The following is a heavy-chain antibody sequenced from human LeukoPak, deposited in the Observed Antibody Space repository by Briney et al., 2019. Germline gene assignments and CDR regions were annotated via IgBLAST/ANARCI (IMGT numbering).Heavy chain of an antibody. Sequence: SETLSLTCTVSGGSISSSSYYWGWIRQPPGKGLEWIGSIYYSGSTYYNPSLKSRVTISVDTSNNHFSLMLSSVTAANTAVYYGARQPDLHLPSMVSEGGFDPWGEGNLVTVSS. V-gene: IGHV4-39*01. CDR3: ARQPDLHLPSMVSEGGFDP. J-gene: IGHJ5*02. CDR2: IYYSGST. D-gene: IGHD3-10*01. CDR1: GGSISSSSYY.